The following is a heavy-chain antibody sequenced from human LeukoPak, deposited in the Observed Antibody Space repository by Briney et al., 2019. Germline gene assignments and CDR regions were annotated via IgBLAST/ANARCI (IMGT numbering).Heavy chain of an antibody. CDR3: ARVQPSDYGSGSYYTIYYYYMDV. J-gene: IGHJ6*03. CDR2: ISTYYGNT. V-gene: IGHV1-18*01. D-gene: IGHD3-10*01. Sequence: GASVKVSCKASGYTFTTYGIIWVRQAPGQGLEWMGWISTYYGNTNYAQKVQGRVTMTTDTSTSTAYMELRSLRSDDTAVYYCARVQPSDYGSGSYYTIYYYYMDVWGKGTTVTVSS. CDR1: GYTFTTYG.